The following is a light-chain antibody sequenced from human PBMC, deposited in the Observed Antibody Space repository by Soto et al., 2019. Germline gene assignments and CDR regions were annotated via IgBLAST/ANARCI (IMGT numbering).Light chain of an antibody. CDR1: QSINRW. Sequence: DIQMTQSPSTLSASAGDRVTITCRASQSINRWLAWYQQKPGKAPKLLINDASSLESGVPSRFSGSGSGTEFTLTISSLQPDDFASYYCQQFHSFPITFGQGTRLDVK. V-gene: IGKV1-5*01. J-gene: IGKJ5*01. CDR3: QQFHSFPIT. CDR2: DAS.